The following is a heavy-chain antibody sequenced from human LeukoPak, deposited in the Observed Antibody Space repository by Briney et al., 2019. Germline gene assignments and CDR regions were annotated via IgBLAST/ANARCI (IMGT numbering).Heavy chain of an antibody. CDR3: ARDVKYASWGGYYYYYMDV. D-gene: IGHD3-16*01. V-gene: IGHV1-2*02. CDR2: INPNSGGT. CDR1: GYTFTGYY. J-gene: IGHJ6*03. Sequence: ASVKVSCKASGYTFTGYYMHWVRQAPGQGLGWMGWINPNSGGTNYAQKFQGRVTMTRDTSISTAYMELSRLRSDDTAVYYCARDVKYASWGGYYYYYMDVWGKGTTVTVSS.